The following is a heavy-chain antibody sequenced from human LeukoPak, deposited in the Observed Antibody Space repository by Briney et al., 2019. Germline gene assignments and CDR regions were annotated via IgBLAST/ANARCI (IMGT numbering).Heavy chain of an antibody. CDR1: GYTLTELS. CDR3: AAIQLWSFSRVGAFDI. CDR2: FDPEDGET. D-gene: IGHD5-18*01. Sequence: ASVKVSCKVSGYTLTELSMHWVRQAPGKGLEWMGGFDPEDGETTYAQKFQGRVTMTEDTSTDTAYMELSSLRSEDTAVYYCAAIQLWSFSRVGAFDIWGQGTMVTVSS. V-gene: IGHV1-24*01. J-gene: IGHJ3*02.